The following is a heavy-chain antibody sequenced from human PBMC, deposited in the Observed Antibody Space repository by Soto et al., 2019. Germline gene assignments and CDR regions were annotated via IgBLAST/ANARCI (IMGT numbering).Heavy chain of an antibody. Sequence: GGSLRLSCVGSGFTFSSFGMHWVRQAPGKGLEWVAVTWYDGTNKYYADSVEDRFTISRDNSKNTLYLQMNNLRADDTAVYYCATDQIMVICPESWGQGTLVTVSS. V-gene: IGHV3-33*01. D-gene: IGHD2-8*01. CDR1: GFTFSSFG. CDR3: ATDQIMVICPES. CDR2: TWYDGTNK. J-gene: IGHJ5*02.